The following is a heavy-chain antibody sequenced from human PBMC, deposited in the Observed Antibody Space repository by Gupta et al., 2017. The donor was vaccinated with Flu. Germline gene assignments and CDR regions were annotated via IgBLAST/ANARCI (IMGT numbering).Heavy chain of an antibody. Sequence: HWVRRSPGKGLEWVSRISLDGSRAAYADAVKGRFTISRDNARRTLFLQMDALRAGDTAVYYCVKTATGTMLGDWGQGTLVTVSS. V-gene: IGHV3-74*03. CDR2: ISLDGSRA. CDR3: VKTATGTMLGD. J-gene: IGHJ4*02. D-gene: IGHD3-10*02.